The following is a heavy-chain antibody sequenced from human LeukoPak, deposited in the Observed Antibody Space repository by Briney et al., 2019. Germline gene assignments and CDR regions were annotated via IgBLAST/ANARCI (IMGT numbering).Heavy chain of an antibody. D-gene: IGHD3-22*01. J-gene: IGHJ6*03. Sequence: PSETLSLTCTVSGGSISSYYWSWIRQPAGKGLEWIGRIYTSGSTNYNPSLKSRVTISVDTSKNQFSLKLSSVTAADTAVYYCARGTYYYDSSGYYFGYYYYYMDVWGKGTTVTISS. CDR2: IYTSGST. V-gene: IGHV4-4*07. CDR1: GGSISSYY. CDR3: ARGTYYYDSSGYYFGYYYYYMDV.